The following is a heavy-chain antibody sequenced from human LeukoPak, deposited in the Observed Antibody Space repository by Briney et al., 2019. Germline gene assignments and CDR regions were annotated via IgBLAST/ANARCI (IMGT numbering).Heavy chain of an antibody. CDR2: IWYDGSNK. J-gene: IGHJ3*02. CDR3: ARVSLDFWSGYYTDDAFDI. V-gene: IGHV3-33*01. D-gene: IGHD3-3*01. Sequence: GGSLRLSCAASGFTFSSYGMHWVRQAPGKGLEWVAVIWYDGSNKYYADSVKGRFTISRDNSKNTLYLQMNSLRAEDTAVYYCARVSLDFWSGYYTDDAFDIWGQGTMVTVSS. CDR1: GFTFSSYG.